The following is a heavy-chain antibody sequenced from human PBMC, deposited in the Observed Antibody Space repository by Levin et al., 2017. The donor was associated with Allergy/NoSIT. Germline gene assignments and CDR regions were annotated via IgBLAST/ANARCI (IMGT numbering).Heavy chain of an antibody. CDR3: ARTVGSGECSGGSCSNWFDP. V-gene: IGHV3-11*03. D-gene: IGHD2-15*01. CDR2: ISRSGYT. CDR1: GFRVSDHY. Sequence: PGGSLRLSCAVSGFRVSDHYMSWIRQAPGRGLEWVTYISRSGYTNYADSVKGRFTISRDNADNSMSLQMNSLPHEDTAIYYCARTVGSGECSGGSCSNWFDPWGQGTLVTVSS. J-gene: IGHJ5*02.